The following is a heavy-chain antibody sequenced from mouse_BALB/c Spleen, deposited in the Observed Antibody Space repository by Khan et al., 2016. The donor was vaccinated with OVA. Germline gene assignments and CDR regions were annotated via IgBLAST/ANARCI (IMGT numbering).Heavy chain of an antibody. Sequence: EVQLQESGPGLVKPSQSLSLTCTVTGYSITTDYAWNWIRQFPGNKLEWMGFISYSGNTKYNPSLKSRISISRATSTNQFFLQLKSVTTEDTARYYAARVYGGDCDYWGQGTTLTVSS. V-gene: IGHV3-2*02. J-gene: IGHJ2*01. CDR3: ARVYGGDCDY. CDR1: GYSITTDYA. D-gene: IGHD2-10*02. CDR2: ISYSGNT.